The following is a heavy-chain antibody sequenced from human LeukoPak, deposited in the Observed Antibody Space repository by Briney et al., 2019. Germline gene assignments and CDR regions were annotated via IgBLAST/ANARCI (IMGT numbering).Heavy chain of an antibody. V-gene: IGHV3-66*01. CDR3: ARGSDKFRDGYNFAPPFDY. CDR2: IYSGGST. D-gene: IGHD5-24*01. Sequence: GGTLRLSCAASGFTVSSNYMSWVRQAPGKGLEWVSVIYSGGSTYYADSVKGRFTISRDNSKNTLYLQMNSLRAEDTAVYYCARGSDKFRDGYNFAPPFDYWGQGTLVTVSS. J-gene: IGHJ4*02. CDR1: GFTVSSNY.